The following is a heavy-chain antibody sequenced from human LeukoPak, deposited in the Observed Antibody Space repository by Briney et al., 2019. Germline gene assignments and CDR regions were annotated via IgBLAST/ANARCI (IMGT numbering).Heavy chain of an antibody. Sequence: GGSLRLSCVASGFNVDDYALHWVRQAPGKGLEWISLISGDGKTTHYANSVKGRFTISRDNSENSLYLRMSSLRYEDTALYYCAKGVRSGTYYNCFDSWGQGTLVTVSS. J-gene: IGHJ5*01. CDR3: AKGVRSGTYYNCFDS. CDR2: ISGDGKTT. V-gene: IGHV3-43*02. CDR1: GFNVDDYA. D-gene: IGHD1-26*01.